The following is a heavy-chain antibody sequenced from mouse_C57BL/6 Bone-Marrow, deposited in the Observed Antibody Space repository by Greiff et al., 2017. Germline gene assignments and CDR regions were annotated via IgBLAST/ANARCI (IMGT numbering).Heavy chain of an antibody. J-gene: IGHJ2*01. V-gene: IGHV14-2*01. CDR1: GFNIKDYY. CDR3: ARGGGTWFDY. CDR2: IDPEDGDT. Sequence: VQLQQSGAELVKPGASVKLSCTASGFNIKDYYMHWVKQRTEQGLEWIGRIDPEDGDTKYAPKFQGKATITADTSSNTAYLQLSSLTSEDTAVDYCARGGGTWFDYWGQGTTLTVSS. D-gene: IGHD3-3*01.